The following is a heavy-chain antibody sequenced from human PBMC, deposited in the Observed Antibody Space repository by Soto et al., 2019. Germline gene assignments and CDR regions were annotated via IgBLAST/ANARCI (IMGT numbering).Heavy chain of an antibody. Sequence: EVQLLESGGALVQPGGSLRLSCAASGFTFSSYAMSWVRQAPGKGLEWVSAISGSGGSTYYADSVKGRFTISRDNSKNTLYLQMHSLRAEDTAVYYCAKDLMVRSSGWYDWFDPWGQGTLVTVSS. CDR2: ISGSGGST. V-gene: IGHV3-23*01. D-gene: IGHD6-19*01. CDR3: AKDLMVRSSGWYDWFDP. J-gene: IGHJ5*02. CDR1: GFTFSSYA.